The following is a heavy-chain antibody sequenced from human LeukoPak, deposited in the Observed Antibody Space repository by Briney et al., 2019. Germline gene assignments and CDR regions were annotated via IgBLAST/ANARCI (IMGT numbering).Heavy chain of an antibody. V-gene: IGHV1-69*05. CDR3: ARDSSGWYGGSFDY. D-gene: IGHD6-19*01. Sequence: SVKVSCKASGGTFSSYAISCVRQAPGQGLEWMGGIIPIFGTANYAQKFQGRVTITTDESTSTAYMELSSLRSEDTAVYYCARDSSGWYGGSFDYWGQGTLVTVSS. CDR2: IIPIFGTA. J-gene: IGHJ4*02. CDR1: GGTFSSYA.